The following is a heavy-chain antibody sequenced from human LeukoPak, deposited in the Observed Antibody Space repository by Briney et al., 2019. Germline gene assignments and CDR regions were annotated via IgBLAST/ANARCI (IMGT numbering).Heavy chain of an antibody. Sequence: PSETLSLTCTVSGGSISSSSYYWGWIRQPPGKGLEWIGSIYYSGSTYYNPSLKSRVTISVDTSKNQFSLKLSSVTAADTAVYYCAKDSITIFGVVIGRHRSAFDIWGQGTMVTVSS. D-gene: IGHD3-3*01. CDR2: IYYSGST. CDR3: AKDSITIFGVVIGRHRSAFDI. J-gene: IGHJ3*02. V-gene: IGHV4-39*07. CDR1: GGSISSSSYY.